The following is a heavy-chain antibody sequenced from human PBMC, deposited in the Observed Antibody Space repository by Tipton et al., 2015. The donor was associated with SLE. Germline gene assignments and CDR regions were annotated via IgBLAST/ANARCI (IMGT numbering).Heavy chain of an antibody. CDR2: INEDGSIT. CDR1: GFTFRSYW. Sequence: GSLRLSCAASGFTFRSYWMHWVRQAPGKGLVWVSRINEDGSITSYEDSVKGRFTISRDNSKNTLYLQMDILRAEDTALYYCAKDRGLTTLQGINGPRYFDYWGQGTPVTVSS. D-gene: IGHD3-22*01. V-gene: IGHV3-74*01. CDR3: AKDRGLTTLQGINGPRYFDY. J-gene: IGHJ4*02.